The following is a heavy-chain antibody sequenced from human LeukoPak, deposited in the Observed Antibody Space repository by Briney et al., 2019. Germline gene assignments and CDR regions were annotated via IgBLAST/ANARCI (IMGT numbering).Heavy chain of an antibody. CDR1: GFTFRSHG. Sequence: GGSLRLSCAASGFTFRSHGMHWVRQGPGKGLEWLAIISYDGNYKNYADSVKGRFTISRDNSENTLHLQMNSLRPEDTAMYYCAKRGERGSGSVYGTDVWGQGTTVTVPS. J-gene: IGHJ6*02. V-gene: IGHV3-30*18. D-gene: IGHD3-22*01. CDR3: AKRGERGSGSVYGTDV. CDR2: ISYDGNYK.